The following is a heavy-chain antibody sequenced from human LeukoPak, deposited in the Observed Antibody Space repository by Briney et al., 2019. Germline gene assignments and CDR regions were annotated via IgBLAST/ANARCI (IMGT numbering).Heavy chain of an antibody. Sequence: GGSLRLSCAASGLTFSGYAMSWVRQAPGKGLEWVSAISGSSGHTYYADSVNGRFTISRDNSKNTLYLQMNSLRAEDTAVYYCAKVGFSEMEWLLYSDHWGQGTLVTVSS. CDR2: ISGSSGHT. CDR3: AKVGFSEMEWLLYSDH. D-gene: IGHD3-3*01. CDR1: GLTFSGYA. V-gene: IGHV3-23*01. J-gene: IGHJ4*02.